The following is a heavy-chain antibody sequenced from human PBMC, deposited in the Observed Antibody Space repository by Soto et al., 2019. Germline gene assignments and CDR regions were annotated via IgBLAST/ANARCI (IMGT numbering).Heavy chain of an antibody. J-gene: IGHJ6*02. CDR3: NLAAAVPYYYYGMDV. Sequence: PGGSLRLSCTASGFTFGDYAMSWFRQAPGKGLEWVGFIRSKAYGGTTEYAASVKGRFTISRDDSKSIAYLQMNSLKTEDTAVYYCNLAAAVPYYYYGMDVWGQGTTVTVSS. CDR2: IRSKAYGGTT. D-gene: IGHD6-13*01. CDR1: GFTFGDYA. V-gene: IGHV3-49*03.